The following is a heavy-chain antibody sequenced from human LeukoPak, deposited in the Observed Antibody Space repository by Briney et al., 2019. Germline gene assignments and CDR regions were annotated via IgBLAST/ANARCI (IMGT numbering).Heavy chain of an antibody. V-gene: IGHV1-24*01. Sequence: ASVKVSCKVSGYTLTELSMHWVRQAPGKGLEWMGGFDPEDGKTIYAQKFQGRVTITADESTSTAYMELSSLRSEDTAVYYCARGYSSSIKDAFDIWGQGTMVTVSS. CDR1: GYTLTELS. CDR3: ARGYSSSIKDAFDI. CDR2: FDPEDGKT. D-gene: IGHD6-6*01. J-gene: IGHJ3*02.